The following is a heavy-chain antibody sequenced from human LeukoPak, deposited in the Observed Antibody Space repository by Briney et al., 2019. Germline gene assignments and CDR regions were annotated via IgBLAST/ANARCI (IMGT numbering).Heavy chain of an antibody. D-gene: IGHD3-10*01. J-gene: IGHJ6*02. CDR3: ARHSYGSGSYYKPYYYYGMDV. V-gene: IGHV5-51*01. Sequence: GESLKISCKGSGSSFTSYWIGWVRQVPGKGLEWMGIIYPGDSDTRYSPSFQGQVTISADKSISTAYLQWSSLKASDTAMYYCARHSYGSGSYYKPYYYYGMDVWGQGTTVTVSS. CDR2: IYPGDSDT. CDR1: GSSFTSYW.